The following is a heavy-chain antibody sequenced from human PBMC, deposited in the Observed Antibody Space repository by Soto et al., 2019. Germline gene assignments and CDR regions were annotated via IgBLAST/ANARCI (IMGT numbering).Heavy chain of an antibody. D-gene: IGHD3-3*01. CDR3: TRGWIFGPLINWFDP. V-gene: IGHV3-49*03. Sequence: EVQLVESGGHMVQPGRSLRLSCTASGFTFGDNAMSWFRQAPGEGLEWVGFIRSRAYGGTTEYAASVKGRFTISRDDSKNIAYLQMNSLKTEDTALYYCTRGWIFGPLINWFDPWGQGTLVTVSS. J-gene: IGHJ5*02. CDR1: GFTFGDNA. CDR2: IRSRAYGGTT.